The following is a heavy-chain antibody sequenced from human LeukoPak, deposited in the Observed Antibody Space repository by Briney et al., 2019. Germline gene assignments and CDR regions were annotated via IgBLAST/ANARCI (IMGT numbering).Heavy chain of an antibody. Sequence: GESLKISCKGSGYSFTSYWISWVRQMPGKGLEWMGRIDPSDSYTNYSPSFQGHVTISADKSISTAYLQWSSLKASDTAMYYWARTPFTKVTTLAIGLWGQGNPGNGL. V-gene: IGHV5-10-1*01. CDR2: IDPSDSYT. D-gene: IGHD4-17*01. CDR1: GYSFTSYW. CDR3: ARTPFTKVTTLAIGL. J-gene: IGHJ4*01.